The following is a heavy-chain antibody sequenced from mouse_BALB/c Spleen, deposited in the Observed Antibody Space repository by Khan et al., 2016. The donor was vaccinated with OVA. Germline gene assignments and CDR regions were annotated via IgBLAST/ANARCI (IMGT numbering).Heavy chain of an antibody. J-gene: IGHJ3*01. D-gene: IGHD2-14*01. CDR1: GYTFTSYD. CDR3: ARGGYGGFAY. CDR2: MFPGDGST. Sequence: QVQLQQSGAELVKPGASVKLSCKASGYTFTSYDINWVRQRPEQGLEWIGWMFPGDGSTKYNENFKGKATLTTDKSSSPAYMQLSRLTSEDSGAYVCARGGYGGFAYWGQGTLVTVSA. V-gene: IGHV1-85*01.